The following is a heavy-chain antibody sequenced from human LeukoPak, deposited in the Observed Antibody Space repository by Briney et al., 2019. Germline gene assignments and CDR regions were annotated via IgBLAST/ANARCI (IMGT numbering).Heavy chain of an antibody. J-gene: IGHJ4*02. CDR2: ISGSGGST. D-gene: IGHD1-26*01. Sequence: QPGGSLRLSCAASGFTFSSYAMSWVRQAPGKGLEWVSAISGSGGSTYYADSVKGRFTISRDNSKNTLYLQMNSLRAEGAAVYYCAKDSPERYSGSYHAYFDYWGQGTLVTISS. V-gene: IGHV3-23*01. CDR1: GFTFSSYA. CDR3: AKDSPERYSGSYHAYFDY.